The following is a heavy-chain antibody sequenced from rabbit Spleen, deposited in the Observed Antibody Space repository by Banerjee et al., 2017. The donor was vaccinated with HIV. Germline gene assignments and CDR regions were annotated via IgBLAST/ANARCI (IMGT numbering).Heavy chain of an antibody. D-gene: IGHD1-1*01. V-gene: IGHV1S40*01. CDR2: INIVTGKS. J-gene: IGHJ4*01. CDR1: GFSLSTSYD. CDR3: ARDLVAVIGWNFNL. Sequence: QSLEESGGDLVKPGASLTLTCTASGFSLSTSYDMCWVRQAPGKGLEWIACINIVTGKSVYASWAKGRFIMSRTSSTTVTLQMTSLTAADTATYFCARDLVAVIGWNFNLWGQGTLVTVS.